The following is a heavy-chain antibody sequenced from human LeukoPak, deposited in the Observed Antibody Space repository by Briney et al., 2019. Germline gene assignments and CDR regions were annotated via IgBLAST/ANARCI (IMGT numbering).Heavy chain of an antibody. CDR2: ICPDDSDT. V-gene: IGHV5-51*01. Sequence: GESLKISCKGSGYSFTSYWIGWVRQMPGKGLEWMGIICPDDSDTRYSPSFQGQVTISADKSISTAFLQWSSLKASDTAMYYCARPSDYRIDYWGQGTLVTVSS. D-gene: IGHD4-11*01. CDR1: GYSFTSYW. CDR3: ARPSDYRIDY. J-gene: IGHJ4*02.